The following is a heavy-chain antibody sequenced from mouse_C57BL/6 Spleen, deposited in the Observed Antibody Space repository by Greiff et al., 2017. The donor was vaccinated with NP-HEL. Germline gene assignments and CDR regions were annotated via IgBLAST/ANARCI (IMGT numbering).Heavy chain of an antibody. D-gene: IGHD2-3*01. CDR3: ARDRDGSSWFAY. CDR1: GFTFSSYA. CDR2: ISDGGSYT. V-gene: IGHV5-4*01. J-gene: IGHJ3*01. Sequence: EVKLMESGGGLVKPGGSLKLSCAASGFTFSSYAMSWVRQTPEKRLEWVATISDGGSYTYYPDNVKGRFTISRDNAKNNLYLQMSHLKSEDTAMDYCARDRDGSSWFAYWGQGTLVTVSA.